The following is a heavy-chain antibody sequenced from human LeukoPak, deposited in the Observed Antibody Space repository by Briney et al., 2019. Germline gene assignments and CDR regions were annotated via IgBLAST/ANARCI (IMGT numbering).Heavy chain of an antibody. D-gene: IGHD1-26*01. CDR2: IYHSGST. CDR1: GYSISSGYY. V-gene: IGHV4-38-2*02. CDR3: AKSGGYGLIDY. Sequence: SETLSLTCTVSGYSISSGYYWGWIRQPPGKGLEWIGSIYHSGSTYYNPSLKSRVTISVDTSKNQFSLRLNSVTAADTAMYYCAKSGGYGLIDYWGQGTLVTVSS. J-gene: IGHJ4*02.